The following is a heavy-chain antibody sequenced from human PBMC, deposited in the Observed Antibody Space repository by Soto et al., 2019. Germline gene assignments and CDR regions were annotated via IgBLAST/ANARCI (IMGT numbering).Heavy chain of an antibody. CDR1: GYTFTSYG. V-gene: IGHV1-18*01. J-gene: IGHJ6*03. CDR2: ISAYNGNT. CDR3: ARDSRNYYYYMDV. Sequence: ASVKVSCKASGYTFTSYGISWVRQAPGQGLEWMGWISAYNGNTNYAQKLQDRVTMTTDTSTSTAYMELNSLRAEDTAVYYCARDSRNYYYYMDVWGKGTTVTVSS.